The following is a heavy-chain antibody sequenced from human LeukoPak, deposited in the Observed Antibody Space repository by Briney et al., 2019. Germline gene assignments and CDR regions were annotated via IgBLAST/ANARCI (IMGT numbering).Heavy chain of an antibody. D-gene: IGHD1-26*01. J-gene: IGHJ3*02. Sequence: SETLSLTCTVSAYSIGSGYYWGWIRQPPREGLEWIGSIYHSGSTYYNPSLKSRVTISVDTAKNQFSLKLSSVTAADTAVYYCARAGDEWELPLFDAFDIWGQGTMVTVSS. V-gene: IGHV4-38-2*02. CDR1: AYSIGSGYY. CDR3: ARAGDEWELPLFDAFDI. CDR2: IYHSGST.